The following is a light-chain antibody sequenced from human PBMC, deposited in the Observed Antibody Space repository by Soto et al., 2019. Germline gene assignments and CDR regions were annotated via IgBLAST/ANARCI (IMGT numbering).Light chain of an antibody. CDR1: QTISSY. J-gene: IGKJ1*01. CDR2: AAS. Sequence: DIQMTQSPSSLSASLGDRVTITCRASQTISSYLNWYQQKPGRAPKLLIYAASNLESGVPSRFSGSGSGTDFTLTISCLQSEDFATYYCQQYYSYPQTFGQGTKVDI. V-gene: IGKV1-39*01. CDR3: QQYYSYPQT.